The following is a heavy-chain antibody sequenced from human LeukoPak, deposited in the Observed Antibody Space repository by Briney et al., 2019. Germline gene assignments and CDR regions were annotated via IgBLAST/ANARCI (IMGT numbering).Heavy chain of an antibody. CDR2: FDPEDGET. D-gene: IGHD6-19*01. CDR3: ATAHSGWYGYYFDY. Sequence: ASVKVSCKVSGYTLTELSMHWVRQAPGKGLEWMGGFDPEDGETIYAQKFQGRVTMTEDTSTDTAYMELSSLRSEDTAVYYCATAHSGWYGYYFDYWGQGTLVTVSP. V-gene: IGHV1-24*01. J-gene: IGHJ4*02. CDR1: GYTLTELS.